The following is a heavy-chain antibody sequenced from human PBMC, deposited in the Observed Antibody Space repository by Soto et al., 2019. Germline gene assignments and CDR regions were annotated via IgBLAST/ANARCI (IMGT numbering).Heavy chain of an antibody. CDR2: IYYSGST. D-gene: IGHD3-3*01. CDR1: GGSISSSSYY. Sequence: QLQLQESGPGLVKPSETLSLTCTVSGGSISSSSYYWGWIRQPPGKGLEWIGSIYYSGSTYYNPSLKSRVTISVDTSKNQFSLKLSSVTAADTAVYYCARQGVGTITIFGVVIPGMDVWGQGTTVTVSS. J-gene: IGHJ6*02. CDR3: ARQGVGTITIFGVVIPGMDV. V-gene: IGHV4-39*01.